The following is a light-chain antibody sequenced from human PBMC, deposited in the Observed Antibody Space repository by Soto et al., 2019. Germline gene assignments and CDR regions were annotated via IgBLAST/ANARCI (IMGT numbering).Light chain of an antibody. Sequence: DIQMTQYPSTLSASVGDRVTITSRASQSISDWLAWYQQKPGKAPKLLIYKVSILEYGVPSRFSGSRSGTEFTLTISSLQPDDFATYYCQQYNSYSFGGGTKVEIK. CDR2: KVS. CDR1: QSISDW. J-gene: IGKJ4*01. CDR3: QQYNSYS. V-gene: IGKV1-5*03.